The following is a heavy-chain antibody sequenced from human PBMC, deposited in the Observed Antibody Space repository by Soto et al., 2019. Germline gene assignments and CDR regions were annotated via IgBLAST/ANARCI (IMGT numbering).Heavy chain of an antibody. Sequence: GGSLRLSCAASGFTFSSYAMHWVRQAPGKGLEWAAVISYDGSNKYYADSVKGRFTISRDNSKNTLYLQMNSLRAEDTAVYYCARDRSGGGEYYYYGMDVWGQGTTVTVSS. CDR3: ARDRSGGGEYYYYGMDV. CDR2: ISYDGSNK. J-gene: IGHJ6*02. V-gene: IGHV3-30-3*01. CDR1: GFTFSSYA. D-gene: IGHD2-21*01.